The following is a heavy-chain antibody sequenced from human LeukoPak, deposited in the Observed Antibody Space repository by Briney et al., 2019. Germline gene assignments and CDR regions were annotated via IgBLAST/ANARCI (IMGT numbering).Heavy chain of an antibody. J-gene: IGHJ4*02. D-gene: IGHD3-22*01. CDR2: IYYSGST. CDR3: ARDNYYDSSNYYRPFDY. V-gene: IGHV4-31*03. CDR1: GGSISSGGYY. Sequence: SQTLSLTCTVSGGSISSGGYYWSWIRPHPGKGLEWIGYIYYSGSTYYNPSLKSRVIISVDISNNQFSLKLSSVTAADTAVYYCARDNYYDSSNYYRPFDYWGQGILVTVSS.